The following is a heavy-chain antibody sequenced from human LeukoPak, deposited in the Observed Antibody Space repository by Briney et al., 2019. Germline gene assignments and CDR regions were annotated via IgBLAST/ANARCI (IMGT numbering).Heavy chain of an antibody. D-gene: IGHD1-26*01. Sequence: ASVKVSCKASGYTFTSYDINWVRQATGQGLEWMGWMSPNSGNTGYAQKFQGRVTMTRNTSISTAYMELSSLRSEDTAVYYCARAPWGSGSYDDYWGQGTLVTVSS. CDR2: MSPNSGNT. V-gene: IGHV1-8*01. CDR1: GYTFTSYD. CDR3: ARAPWGSGSYDDY. J-gene: IGHJ4*02.